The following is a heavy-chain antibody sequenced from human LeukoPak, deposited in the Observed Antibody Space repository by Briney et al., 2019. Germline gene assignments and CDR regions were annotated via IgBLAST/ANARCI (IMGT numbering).Heavy chain of an antibody. CDR3: ARGRRSIVATVFDY. D-gene: IGHD5-12*01. CDR2: INWNGGST. Sequence: GGSLRLSCAASGFTFSSYGMHWVRQAPGKGLEWVSGINWNGGSTGYADSVKGRFTISRDNAKNSLYLQMNSLRAEDTALYYCARGRRSIVATVFDYWGQGTLVTVSS. V-gene: IGHV3-20*04. CDR1: GFTFSSYG. J-gene: IGHJ4*02.